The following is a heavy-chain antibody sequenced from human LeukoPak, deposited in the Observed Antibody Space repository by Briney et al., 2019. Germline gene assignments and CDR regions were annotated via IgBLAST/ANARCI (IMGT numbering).Heavy chain of an antibody. CDR1: GFTFSDYY. D-gene: IGHD5-18*01. CDR3: AREVEYSYAGLDY. CDR2: ISSSGSTI. J-gene: IGHJ4*02. Sequence: GGSLRLSCAASGFTFSDYYMSWIRQAPGKGLEWVSYISSSGSTIYYADSVKGRFTISRDNAKNSLYLRMNSLRAEDTAVYYCAREVEYSYAGLDYWGQGTLVTVSS. V-gene: IGHV3-11*04.